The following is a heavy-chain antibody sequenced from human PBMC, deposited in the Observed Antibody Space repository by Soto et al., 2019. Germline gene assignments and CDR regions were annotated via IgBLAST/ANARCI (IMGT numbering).Heavy chain of an antibody. CDR3: AKDAPDLSGSYYFDY. CDR2: INANMDIT. CDR1: GFTFSSSA. Sequence: LRLSCAASGFTFSSSAMAWVRQAPGKGLEWVSLINANMDITRYADSVKGRFTISRDNSKNMLYLQMNSLRAEDTAVYYCAKDAPDLSGSYYFDYWGQGTLVTVSS. V-gene: IGHV3-23*01. D-gene: IGHD5-12*01. J-gene: IGHJ4*02.